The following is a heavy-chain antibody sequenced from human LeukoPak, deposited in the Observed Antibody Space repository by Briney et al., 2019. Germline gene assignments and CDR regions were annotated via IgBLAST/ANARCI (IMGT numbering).Heavy chain of an antibody. Sequence: SETLSLTCTVSGGXISSYYCTWIREPPGKGLEWIGYIYYSGSTDYNPSLESRVTISVDTSKNQFSLKLSSVTAADTAVYFCARRLLNYGMDVWGQGTMVTVSS. CDR3: ARRLLNYGMDV. V-gene: IGHV4-59*08. J-gene: IGHJ6*02. CDR2: IYYSGST. CDR1: GGXISSYY.